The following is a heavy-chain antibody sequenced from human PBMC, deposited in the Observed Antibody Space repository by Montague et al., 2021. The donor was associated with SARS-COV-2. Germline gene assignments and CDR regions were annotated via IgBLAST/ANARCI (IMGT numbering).Heavy chain of an antibody. Sequence: SETLSLTCTVSGGSISSSSYYWAWIRQPPGKGLEWIGSIYYRGSTYYNPSLKSRVFILVDTSKNQLSLTPTSVTAADTAVYYCATQEDPSGWIPGPFDFWGQGTLLSVS. CDR3: ATQEDPSGWIPGPFDF. D-gene: IGHD6-19*01. V-gene: IGHV4-39*01. CDR1: GGSISSSSYY. J-gene: IGHJ4*02. CDR2: IYYRGST.